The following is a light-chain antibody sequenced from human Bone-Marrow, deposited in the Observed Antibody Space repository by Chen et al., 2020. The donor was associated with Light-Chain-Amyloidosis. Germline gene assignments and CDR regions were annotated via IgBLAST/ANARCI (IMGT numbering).Light chain of an antibody. J-gene: IGLJ3*02. CDR2: EVS. V-gene: IGLV2-23*02. CDR3: CSYAGSSTSYWV. Sequence: QSALTQPASVSGSPGQSITISCTGTSSDVGSYNLVSLYQQHPGKAPKLMIYEVSKRPSGVSNRFSGSKSGNTASLTISGLQAEDEADYYCCSYAGSSTSYWVFGGGTKLTVL. CDR1: SSDVGSYNL.